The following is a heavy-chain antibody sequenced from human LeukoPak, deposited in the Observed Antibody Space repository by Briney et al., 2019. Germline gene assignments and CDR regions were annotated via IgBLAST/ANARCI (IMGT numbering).Heavy chain of an antibody. V-gene: IGHV3-23*01. CDR3: AKVSCSGGSCYGNEFDY. Sequence: GGSLRLSCAASGFTFSSNAMSWVRQAPGKGLEWVSSISGFGGSTYYPDSVKGRFTISRDNSENTLYLQMNSLRADDTAVYYCAKVSCSGGSCYGNEFDYWGQGTLVTVSS. CDR2: ISGFGGST. CDR1: GFTFSSNA. D-gene: IGHD2-15*01. J-gene: IGHJ4*02.